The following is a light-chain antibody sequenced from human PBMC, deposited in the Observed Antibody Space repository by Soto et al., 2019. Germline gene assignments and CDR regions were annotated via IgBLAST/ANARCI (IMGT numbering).Light chain of an antibody. CDR3: QHYNSYSEA. CDR1: QTISSW. V-gene: IGKV1-5*03. J-gene: IGKJ1*01. CDR2: KAS. Sequence: DIKMTQSPSTLSGYVGDRVTITCRASQTISSWLAWYQQKPGKAPKLLIYKASTLKSGVPSRFSGSGSGTEFTLTISSLQPDDFATYYCQHYNSYSEAFGQGSKADI.